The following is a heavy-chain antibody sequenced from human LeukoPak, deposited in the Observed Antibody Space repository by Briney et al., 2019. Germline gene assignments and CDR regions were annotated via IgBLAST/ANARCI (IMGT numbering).Heavy chain of an antibody. Sequence: PSETLSLTCTVSGGSISTSSYYWGWVRQPPGKGLEWIGNIFYSGSTYYSPSLKSRVTISLDTSRNQFSLKLSSVTAADTAVYYCARDVGATPGYFDYWGQGALVTVSS. CDR3: ARDVGATPGYFDY. V-gene: IGHV4-39*07. J-gene: IGHJ4*02. D-gene: IGHD1-26*01. CDR1: GGSISTSSYY. CDR2: IFYSGST.